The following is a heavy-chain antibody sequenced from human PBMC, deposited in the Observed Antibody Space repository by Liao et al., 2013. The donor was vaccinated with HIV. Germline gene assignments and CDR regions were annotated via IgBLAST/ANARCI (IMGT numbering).Heavy chain of an antibody. J-gene: IGHJ4*02. CDR3: ARGPYYDFWSGYAN. CDR1: GGSISTYY. CDR2: IYYSGVT. Sequence: QVQLQESGPGLMKPSETLSLTCTVSGGSISTYYWSWIRQPPGKGLEWLGSIYYSGVTYYNPSLKSRVTISVDTSKSQFSLNLTSMTAADTAVYYCARGPYYDFWSGYANWGQGTLVTVSS. V-gene: IGHV4-59*12. D-gene: IGHD3-3*01.